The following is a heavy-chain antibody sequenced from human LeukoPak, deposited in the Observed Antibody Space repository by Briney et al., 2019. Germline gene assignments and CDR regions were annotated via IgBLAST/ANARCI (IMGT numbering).Heavy chain of an antibody. Sequence: GGSLRPSCAASGFTFNTHAMSWVREAPGKGLEWVSGINGNGASTYYSDSVKGRFTISRDNSKNTLYLQMSSLRAEDTAVYYCAKDQGYSYYYLDYWGQGTLVTVSS. D-gene: IGHD5-18*01. CDR2: INGNGAST. CDR1: GFTFNTHA. CDR3: AKDQGYSYYYLDY. J-gene: IGHJ4*02. V-gene: IGHV3-23*01.